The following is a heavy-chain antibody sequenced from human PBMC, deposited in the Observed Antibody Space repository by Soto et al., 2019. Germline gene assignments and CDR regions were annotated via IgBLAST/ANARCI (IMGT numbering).Heavy chain of an antibody. Sequence: GASVKVSCKASGGTFSSYAISWVRQAPGQGLEWMGGIIPIFGTANYAQKFRGRVTITADESTSTAYMELSSLRSEDTAVYYCARDLEPYYYGSGGNTPFDYWGQGTLVTVSS. J-gene: IGHJ4*02. D-gene: IGHD3-10*01. V-gene: IGHV1-69*13. CDR3: ARDLEPYYYGSGGNTPFDY. CDR2: IIPIFGTA. CDR1: GGTFSSYA.